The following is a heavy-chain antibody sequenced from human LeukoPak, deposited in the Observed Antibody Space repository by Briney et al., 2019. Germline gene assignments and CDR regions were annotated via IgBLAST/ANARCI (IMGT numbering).Heavy chain of an antibody. V-gene: IGHV1-2*02. CDR3: ARDSCSSTSCYRSYYYYYGMDV. CDR2: INPNSGGT. CDR1: GYTFTGYY. Sequence: ASVKVSCKASGYTFTGYYMHWARQAPGQGLEWMGWINPNSGGTNYAQKFQGRVTMTRDTSISTAYMELSRLRSDDTAVYYCARDSCSSTSCYRSYYYYYGMDVWGQGTTVTVSS. J-gene: IGHJ6*02. D-gene: IGHD2-2*02.